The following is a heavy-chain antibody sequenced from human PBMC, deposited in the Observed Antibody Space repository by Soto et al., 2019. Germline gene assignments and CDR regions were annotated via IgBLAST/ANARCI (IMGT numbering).Heavy chain of an antibody. D-gene: IGHD3-22*01. CDR2: IYYSGST. J-gene: IGHJ4*02. CDR3: ARVPGVVVIPPEYYFDY. Sequence: SETLSLTCTVSGGSISSYYWSWIRKPPGKGLEWNGYIYYSGSTNYNPSIKSRVTISLDTSKNQFSLKLSSVTAADTAVYYCARVPGVVVIPPEYYFDYWGQGTLVTVSS. V-gene: IGHV4-59*01. CDR1: GGSISSYY.